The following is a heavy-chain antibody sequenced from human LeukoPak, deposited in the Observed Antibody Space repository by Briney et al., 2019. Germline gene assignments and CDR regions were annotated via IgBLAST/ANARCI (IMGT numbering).Heavy chain of an antibody. D-gene: IGHD5-12*01. CDR2: IKQDGSEK. CDR1: GFTFSSYW. CDR3: ARGRYSGTTYYFDY. Sequence: GGSLRLSCTASGFTFSSYWMSWVRQAPGKGLEWVANIKQDGSEKDYVDSVKGRFTISRDNAKNSVYLQMNSLRAEDTAMYYCARGRYSGTTYYFDYWGQGTLVTVSS. J-gene: IGHJ4*02. V-gene: IGHV3-7*03.